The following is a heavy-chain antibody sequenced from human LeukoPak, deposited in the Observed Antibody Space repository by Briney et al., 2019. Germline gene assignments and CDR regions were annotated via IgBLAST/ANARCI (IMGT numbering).Heavy chain of an antibody. Sequence: SVKVSCKASGGTFSSYAISWVRQAPGQGLEWMGGIIPIFGTANYAQKFQGRVTITADESTSTAYIELSSLRSEDTAVYYCARGWSGYLHDAFDIWGQGTMVTVSS. D-gene: IGHD3-3*01. J-gene: IGHJ3*02. CDR1: GGTFSSYA. CDR3: ARGWSGYLHDAFDI. V-gene: IGHV1-69*01. CDR2: IIPIFGTA.